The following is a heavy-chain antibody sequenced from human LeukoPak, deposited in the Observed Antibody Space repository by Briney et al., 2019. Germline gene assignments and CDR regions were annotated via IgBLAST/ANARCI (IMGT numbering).Heavy chain of an antibody. CDR3: ARDHYHDSSGYIPAGDTFDI. J-gene: IGHJ3*02. D-gene: IGHD3-22*01. V-gene: IGHV3-7*01. CDR1: GFTFSSYW. Sequence: PGGSLRLSCAASGFTFSSYWMSWVRQAPGKGLEWVANIKQDGSEKYYVDSVKGRFTISRDNAKNSLYLQMNSLRAEDTAVYYCARDHYHDSSGYIPAGDTFDIWGQGTMVTVSS. CDR2: IKQDGSEK.